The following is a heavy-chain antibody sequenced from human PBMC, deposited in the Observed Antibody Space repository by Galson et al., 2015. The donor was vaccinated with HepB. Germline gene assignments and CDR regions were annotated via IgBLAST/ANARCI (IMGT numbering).Heavy chain of an antibody. CDR3: AKDGLRVGAPFVY. J-gene: IGHJ4*02. Sequence: SLRLSCAASGFSFSSYAMTWVRQAPGKGLEWVSTIRGSGDGTYYADSVKGRFTISRDNSKNTLYLQMNSLRAEDTAVYYCAKDGLRVGAPFVYWGQGTLVTVSS. D-gene: IGHD1-26*01. CDR1: GFSFSSYA. V-gene: IGHV3-23*01. CDR2: IRGSGDGT.